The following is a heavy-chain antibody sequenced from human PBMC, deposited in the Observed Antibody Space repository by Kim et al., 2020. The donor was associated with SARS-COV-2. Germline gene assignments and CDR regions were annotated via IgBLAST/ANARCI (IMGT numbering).Heavy chain of an antibody. CDR2: INHSGST. V-gene: IGHV4-34*01. CDR3: ARAGYYGSGYYGMDV. Sequence: SETLSLTCAVYGGSFSGYYWSWIRQPPGKGLEWIGEINHSGSTNYNPSLKSRVTISVDTSKNQFSLKLSSVTAADTAVYYCARAGYYGSGYYGMDVWGQGTTVTVSS. CDR1: GGSFSGYY. J-gene: IGHJ6*02. D-gene: IGHD3-10*01.